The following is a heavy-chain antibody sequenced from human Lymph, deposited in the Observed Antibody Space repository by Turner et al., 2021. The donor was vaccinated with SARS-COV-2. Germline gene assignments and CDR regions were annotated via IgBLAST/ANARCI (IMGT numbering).Heavy chain of an antibody. CDR1: GSTFSSYS. CDR3: ARDYYDFWSGYNSYYYGMDV. CDR2: ISSRSSYI. D-gene: IGHD3-3*01. V-gene: IGHV3-21*01. J-gene: IGHJ6*02. Sequence: EVRLVESGGGLVKPGGSVRLSCAASGSTFSSYSMSWVRRAPGKGLEWVSSISSRSSYIYNADSVSGRFTISRESAKNSLYLQMNSLRAEDTAVYYCARDYYDFWSGYNSYYYGMDVWGQGTTVTVSS.